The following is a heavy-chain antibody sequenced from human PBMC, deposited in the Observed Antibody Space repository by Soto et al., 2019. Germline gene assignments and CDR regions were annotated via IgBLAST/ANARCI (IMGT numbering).Heavy chain of an antibody. Sequence: SETLSLTCAVYGGSFSGYYWSWIRQPPGKGLEWIGEINHSGSTNYNPSLKSRVTISVDTSKNQFSLKLSSVTAADTAWYYCARVRYSSSSGGSDYYYYYMDVWGKGTTVTVSS. J-gene: IGHJ6*03. CDR3: ARVRYSSSSGGSDYYYYYMDV. V-gene: IGHV4-34*01. CDR2: INHSGST. D-gene: IGHD6-6*01. CDR1: GGSFSGYY.